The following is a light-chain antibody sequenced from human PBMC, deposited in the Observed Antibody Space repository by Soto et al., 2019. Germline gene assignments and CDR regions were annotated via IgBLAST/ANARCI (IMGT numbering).Light chain of an antibody. J-gene: IGKJ1*01. V-gene: IGKV3-15*01. CDR2: GAF. Sequence: EIVMTQSPVTLSVSPGERATLSCRASQSVSSNLAWYQQKPGQAPSLLIYGAFTRATGIPARFSGTGSGTEFTPTISSLQSEDFALYYCQHYNDWPLTFGQGTKVDI. CDR3: QHYNDWPLT. CDR1: QSVSSN.